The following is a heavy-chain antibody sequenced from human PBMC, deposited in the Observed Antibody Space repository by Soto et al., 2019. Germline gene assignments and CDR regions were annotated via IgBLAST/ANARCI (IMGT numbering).Heavy chain of an antibody. CDR3: ARDKVVAAYGMDV. Sequence: NPSETLSLTCAVSGGSISSSNWWSWVRQPPGKGLEWIGEIYHSGSTNYNPSLKSRVTISVDKSKNQFSLKLSSVTAADTAVYYCARDKVVAAYGMDVWGQGTTVTVSS. CDR2: IYHSGST. D-gene: IGHD2-15*01. CDR1: GGSISSSNW. V-gene: IGHV4-4*02. J-gene: IGHJ6*02.